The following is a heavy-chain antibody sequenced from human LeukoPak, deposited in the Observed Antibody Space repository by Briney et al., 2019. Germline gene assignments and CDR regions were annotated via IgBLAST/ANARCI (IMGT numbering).Heavy chain of an antibody. CDR1: GFTFSSYG. CDR3: VGPDSQFDC. Sequence: GGSLRLSCAASGFTFSSYGMHWVRQAPGKGLEWVSYISSSSSTIYYADSVKGRFTISRDNAKNSLYLQMNNLRAEDTAVYYCVGPDSQFDCWGQGTLVTVSS. V-gene: IGHV3-48*01. J-gene: IGHJ4*02. D-gene: IGHD3-10*01. CDR2: ISSSSSTI.